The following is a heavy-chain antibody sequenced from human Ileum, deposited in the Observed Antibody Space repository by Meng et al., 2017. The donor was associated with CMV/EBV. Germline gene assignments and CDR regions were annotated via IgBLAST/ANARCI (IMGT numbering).Heavy chain of an antibody. J-gene: IGHJ4*02. CDR2: VSSDGSFE. CDR3: ARGTGPGSYLVDY. Sequence: SLRLSCVTSGFTLSNYAIHWVRQAPGKGLEWVALVSSDGSFEYYADSVKGRFAISRDNSKNTVFLQMNSLRLDDTAMYYCARGTGPGSYLVDYWGQGTLVTVSS. V-gene: IGHV3-30*09. D-gene: IGHD3-10*01. CDR1: GFTLSNYA.